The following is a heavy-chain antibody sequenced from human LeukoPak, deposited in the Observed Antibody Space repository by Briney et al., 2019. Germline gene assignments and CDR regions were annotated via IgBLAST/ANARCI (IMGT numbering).Heavy chain of an antibody. Sequence: GGSLRLSCAASGFTFSSYSMNWVRQVPGKGLEWVSVIYSGGGTYSADSVKGRFTISRDNSKNTLYFQMNNLRAEDTAVYYCARGIQLTLAAHAFDIWGPGTMVTVSS. D-gene: IGHD1-1*01. CDR2: IYSGGGT. V-gene: IGHV3-53*01. CDR3: ARGIQLTLAAHAFDI. CDR1: GFTFSSYS. J-gene: IGHJ3*02.